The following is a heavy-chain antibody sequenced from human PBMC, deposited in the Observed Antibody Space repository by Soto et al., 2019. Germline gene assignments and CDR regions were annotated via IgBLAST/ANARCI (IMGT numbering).Heavy chain of an antibody. V-gene: IGHV1-18*01. D-gene: IGHD6-6*01. CDR2: ISTYNGNP. CDR3: ARAPLYSTSAKSAFDI. J-gene: IGHJ3*02. CDR1: GYTFTSYG. Sequence: GPGVKKPGASVKVSCKASGYTFTSYGISWVRQAPGQGLEWMGWISTYNGNPNYAQKLPGRVTMTTDTSTSTAYMELRSLRSDDTAVFYCARAPLYSTSAKSAFDIWGQGTVVTVSS.